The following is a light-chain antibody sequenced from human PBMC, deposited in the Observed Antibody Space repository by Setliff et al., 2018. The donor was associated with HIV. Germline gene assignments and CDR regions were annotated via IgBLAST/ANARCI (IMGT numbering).Light chain of an antibody. CDR3: QSYDNRLSEEV. CDR2: SVT. J-gene: IGLJ1*01. CDR1: SSDIGSHDY. Sequence: QSALTQPASVSGSPGQSITISCSGTSSDIGSHDYVSWYQQHPGKAPKLIIFSVTYRPSGVPDRFSDSKSGTSASLAITGLQAEDEADYYCQSYDNRLSEEVFGTGTKV. V-gene: IGLV2-14*03.